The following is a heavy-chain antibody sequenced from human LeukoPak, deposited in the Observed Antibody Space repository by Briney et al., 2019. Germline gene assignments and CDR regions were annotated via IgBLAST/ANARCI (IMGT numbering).Heavy chain of an antibody. D-gene: IGHD3-10*02. J-gene: IGHJ4*02. V-gene: IGHV1-2*02. Sequence: ASVKVSCKASGYSFADYYMHWVRQAPGQGLEWMGWIKPNSGDTRSAQKFQGRVIMTRDTSTGTAYMELSRLRSDDTAVYYCARDGTMSTRAPGGVPDYWGQGTLVTVSS. CDR3: ARDGTMSTRAPGGVPDY. CDR2: IKPNSGDT. CDR1: GYSFADYY.